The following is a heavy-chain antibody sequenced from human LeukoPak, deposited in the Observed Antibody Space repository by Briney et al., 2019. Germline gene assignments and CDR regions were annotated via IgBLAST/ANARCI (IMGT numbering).Heavy chain of an antibody. CDR2: IYYSGST. D-gene: IGHD2-2*01. V-gene: IGHV4-30-4*08. J-gene: IGHJ6*03. CDR3: ASIVPAARASYYYYYMDV. Sequence: SETLSLTCTVSGGSISSGDYYWSWIRQPPGKGLEWIGYIYYSGSTYYNPSLKSRVTISVDTSKNQFSLKLSSVTAADTAVYYCASIVPAARASYYYYYMDVWGKGTTVTVPS. CDR1: GGSISSGDYY.